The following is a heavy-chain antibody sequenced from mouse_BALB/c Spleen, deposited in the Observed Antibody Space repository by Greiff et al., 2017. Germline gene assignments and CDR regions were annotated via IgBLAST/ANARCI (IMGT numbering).Heavy chain of an antibody. Sequence: DVHLVESGGDLVKPGGSLKLSCAASGFTFSSYGMSWVRQTPDKRLEWVATISSGGSYTYYPDSVKGRFTISRDNAKNTLYLQMSSLKSEDTAMYYCARRYGYEDWYFDVWGAGTTVTVSS. V-gene: IGHV5-6*01. J-gene: IGHJ1*01. CDR3: ARRYGYEDWYFDV. CDR2: ISSGGSYT. CDR1: GFTFSSYG. D-gene: IGHD2-2*01.